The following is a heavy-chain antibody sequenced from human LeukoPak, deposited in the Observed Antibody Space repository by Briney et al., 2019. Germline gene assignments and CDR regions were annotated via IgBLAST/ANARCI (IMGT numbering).Heavy chain of an antibody. CDR3: ARGTNTYDFDY. CDR2: INPNRGAT. Sequence: LGASVKVSCKASGYTFSGYYMHWVRQAPGQGLEWMGWINPNRGATNYAQKFQGMVTMTRDTSISTAYMEVSRLRSDDTAVFYCARGTNTYDFDYWGQGTQVTVSS. D-gene: IGHD3-22*01. V-gene: IGHV1-2*03. J-gene: IGHJ4*02. CDR1: GYTFSGYY.